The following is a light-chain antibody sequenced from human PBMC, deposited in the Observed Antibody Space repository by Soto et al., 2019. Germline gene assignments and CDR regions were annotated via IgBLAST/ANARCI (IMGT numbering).Light chain of an antibody. J-gene: IGKJ2*03. CDR2: GAS. V-gene: IGKV3-20*01. CDR3: QQYGSSPVYS. CDR1: HVFNTVY. Sequence: GLTPSAGTMSLSPGERVTLSCRASHVFNTVYLSWDQHKPGQAPRLLIYGASNRATGVPDRFSGSGSGTDFTLTITRLEPDGFAVYYCQQYGSSPVYSFGPGTKVDIK.